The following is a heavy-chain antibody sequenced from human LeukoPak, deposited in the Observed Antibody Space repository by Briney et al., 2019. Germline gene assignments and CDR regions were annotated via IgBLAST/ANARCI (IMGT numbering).Heavy chain of an antibody. D-gene: IGHD2-15*01. CDR2: INPSGGST. CDR1: GYTFTSYY. CDR3: ARARPLGDCSGGSCYADFDY. Sequence: ASVKVSCKASGYTFTSYYMHWVRQAPGQGLEWMGLINPSGGSTSYAQKFQGRVTMTRDTSTSTVYMDLSSLRSEDTAVYYRARARPLGDCSGGSCYADFDYRGQGTLVTVSP. J-gene: IGHJ4*02. V-gene: IGHV1-46*01.